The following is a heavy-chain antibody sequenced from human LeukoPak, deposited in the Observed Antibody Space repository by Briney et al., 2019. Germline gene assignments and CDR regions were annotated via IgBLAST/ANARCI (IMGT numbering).Heavy chain of an antibody. CDR3: ARELGYSYLYYWFDP. V-gene: IGHV4-39*07. J-gene: IGHJ5*02. CDR2: IYYSGST. Sequence: PSETLSLTCTVSGGSISSSSYYWRWIRQPPGKGLEWIGSIYYSGSTYYNPSLKSRVTISVDTSKNQFSLKLSSVTAADTAVYYCARELGYSYLYYWFDPWGQGTLVTVSS. D-gene: IGHD5-18*01. CDR1: GGSISSSSYY.